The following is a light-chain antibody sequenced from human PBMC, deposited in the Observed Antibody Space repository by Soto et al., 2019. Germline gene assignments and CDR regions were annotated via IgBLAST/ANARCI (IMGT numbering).Light chain of an antibody. CDR1: SSDIGAYDS. J-gene: IGLJ1*01. CDR3: SSYAGSNNYV. V-gene: IGLV2-8*01. Sequence: QSALTQTPSASGSRGQSVTISCTGTSSDIGAYDSVSWYQHHPGKAPRALIYEVSKRPSGVPDRFSGSKSGNMASLTVSGLQTEDEADYYCSSYAGSNNYVFGTGTKLTVL. CDR2: EVS.